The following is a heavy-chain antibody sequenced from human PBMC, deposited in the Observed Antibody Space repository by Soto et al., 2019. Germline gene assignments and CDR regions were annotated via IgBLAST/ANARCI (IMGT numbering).Heavy chain of an antibody. CDR2: ISRSTGTM. Sequence: EVQLVESGRGLVQPGGSLRLSCAASGFSFSSSEMHWVRQAPGKGLEWVSYISRSTGTMYYADSVKGRFTISRDNAKNSLYLQMNSLRAEDTAVYYCAKNMDDFWSGHGWAFEYWGQGTLVTVSS. CDR3: AKNMDDFWSGHGWAFEY. D-gene: IGHD3-3*01. V-gene: IGHV3-48*03. CDR1: GFSFSSSE. J-gene: IGHJ4*02.